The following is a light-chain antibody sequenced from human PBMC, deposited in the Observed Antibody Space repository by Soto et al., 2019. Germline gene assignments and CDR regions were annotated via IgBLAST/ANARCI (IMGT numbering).Light chain of an antibody. Sequence: QSALAQPASVSGSPGQAITISCSGSSSDVGAHNFVSWYQHHPGKAPKLMIYEVSNRPSGVSNRFSGSKSGNTASLTISGLQAEDEADYYCNSYTRSNHYVFGSGTKVTV. V-gene: IGLV2-14*01. CDR2: EVS. CDR1: SSDVGAHNF. CDR3: NSYTRSNHYV. J-gene: IGLJ1*01.